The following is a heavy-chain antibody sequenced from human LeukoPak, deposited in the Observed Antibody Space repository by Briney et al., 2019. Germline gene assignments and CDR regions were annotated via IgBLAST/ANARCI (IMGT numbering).Heavy chain of an antibody. J-gene: IGHJ4*02. V-gene: IGHV1-18*01. CDR2: ISAYNGNT. Sequence: ASVKVSCKASGYTFTSYGISWARQAPGQGLEWMGWISAYNGNTNYAQKLQGRVTMTTDTSTSTAYMELRSLRSDDTAVYYCARVKRSGDYYDSSSYSDGLDYFDYWGQGTLVTVSS. D-gene: IGHD3-22*01. CDR1: GYTFTSYG. CDR3: ARVKRSGDYYDSSSYSDGLDYFDY.